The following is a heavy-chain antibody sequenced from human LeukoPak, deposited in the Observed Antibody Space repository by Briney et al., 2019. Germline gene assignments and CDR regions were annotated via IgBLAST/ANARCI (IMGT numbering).Heavy chain of an antibody. CDR2: MNPNSGNT. J-gene: IGHJ6*02. Sequence: ASVKVSCKASGYTFTSYDINWVRQATGQGLEWMGWMNPNSGNTGYAQKFQGRVTMTRNTSISTAYMELSSLRSEDTAVYYCASPGIAVAGTVDYGMDVWGQGTTVTVSS. CDR1: GYTFTSYD. V-gene: IGHV1-8*01. D-gene: IGHD6-19*01. CDR3: ASPGIAVAGTVDYGMDV.